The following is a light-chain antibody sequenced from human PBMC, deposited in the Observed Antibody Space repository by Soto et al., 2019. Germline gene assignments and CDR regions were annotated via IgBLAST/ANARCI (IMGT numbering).Light chain of an antibody. CDR3: SSYTSSSTLDPYV. V-gene: IGLV2-14*01. CDR2: DVS. CDR1: SSDVGGYNY. J-gene: IGLJ1*01. Sequence: QSALTQPASVSGSPGQSITISCTGTSSDVGGYNYVSWYQQHPGKAPKLMIYDVSNRPSGGSNRFSGSKSGNTASLTISGLQAEDEADYYCSSYTSSSTLDPYVFGTGTKVTVL.